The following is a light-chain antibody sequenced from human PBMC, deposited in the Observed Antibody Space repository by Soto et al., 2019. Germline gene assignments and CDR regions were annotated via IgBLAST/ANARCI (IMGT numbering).Light chain of an antibody. J-gene: IGLJ2*01. CDR2: DVS. CDR1: SSDVGGYNY. Sequence: QSALNQPASVSGSPGQSITLSCTGTSSDVGGYNYVSWYQQHPGKAPNLMIYDVSNRPSGVSNLFSGSKSGNAASLTISGLQAEDEAEYCCSSYTGRSTHVVFGGGTKLAVL. CDR3: SSYTGRSTHVV. V-gene: IGLV2-14*01.